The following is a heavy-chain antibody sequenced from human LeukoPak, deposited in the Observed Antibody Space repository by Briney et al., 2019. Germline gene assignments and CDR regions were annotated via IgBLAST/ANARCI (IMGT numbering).Heavy chain of an antibody. D-gene: IGHD4-17*01. CDR1: GFTFSSYA. CDR3: ARDGIPYGDEGLGYYGMDV. Sequence: QPGGSLRLSCAASGFTFSSYAMHWVRQAPGKGLEWVAVISYDGSNKYYADSVKGRFTISRDNSKNTLYLQMNSLRAEDTAVYYCARDGIPYGDEGLGYYGMDVWGQGTTVTVSS. V-gene: IGHV3-30-3*01. CDR2: ISYDGSNK. J-gene: IGHJ6*02.